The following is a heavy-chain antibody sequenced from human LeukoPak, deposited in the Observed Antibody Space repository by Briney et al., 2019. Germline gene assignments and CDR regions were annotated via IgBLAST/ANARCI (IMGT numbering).Heavy chain of an antibody. CDR3: ARGDNDYGDYEYFQH. D-gene: IGHD4-17*01. V-gene: IGHV3-30-3*01. Sequence: PGRSLRLSCAASGFTFSSYAMHWVRQAPGKGLEWVAVISYDGSNKYYADSVKGRFTISRDNSKNTLYLQMNSLRAEDTAVYYCARGDNDYGDYEYFQHWGQGTLVTVSS. CDR1: GFTFSSYA. CDR2: ISYDGSNK. J-gene: IGHJ1*01.